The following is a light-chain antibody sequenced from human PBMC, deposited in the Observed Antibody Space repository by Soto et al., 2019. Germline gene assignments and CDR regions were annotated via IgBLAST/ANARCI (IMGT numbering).Light chain of an antibody. CDR2: GAS. CDR1: QSVSSN. CDR3: QHYNNWPRT. V-gene: IGKV3-15*01. J-gene: IGKJ1*01. Sequence: EIVMTQSPATLSVSPGERATLSCRASQSVSSNLAWYQQKPCQAPRLLIYGASTRATGIPARFSGSGSGTESTLTISSLQSEDFAVYYCQHYNNWPRTFGQGTKVEIK.